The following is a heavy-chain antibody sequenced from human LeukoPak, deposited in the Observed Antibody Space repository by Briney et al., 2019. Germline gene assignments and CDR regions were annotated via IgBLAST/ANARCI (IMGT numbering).Heavy chain of an antibody. D-gene: IGHD6-19*01. CDR2: IYSGGST. V-gene: IGHV3-53*01. CDR3: ARGPYSSGWYSPLPFDY. CDR1: GFTVSSNY. Sequence: GSLRLSCAASGFTVSSNYMSWVRQAPGKGLEWVSVIYSGGSTYYADSVKGRFTISRDNSKNTLYLQMNSLRAEDTAVYYCARGPYSSGWYSPLPFDYWGQGTLVTVSS. J-gene: IGHJ4*02.